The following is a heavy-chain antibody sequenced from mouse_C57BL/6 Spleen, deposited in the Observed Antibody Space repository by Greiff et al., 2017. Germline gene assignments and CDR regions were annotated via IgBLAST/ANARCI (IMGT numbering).Heavy chain of an antibody. Sequence: VKLQQPGAELVKPGASVKLSCKASGYTFTSYWMQWVKQRPGQGLEWIGEIDPSDSYTNYNQKFKGKATLTVDTSSSTAYMQLSSLTSEDSAVYYCANYGSTYWGQGTLVTVSA. D-gene: IGHD1-1*01. CDR2: IDPSDSYT. CDR1: GYTFTSYW. J-gene: IGHJ3*01. V-gene: IGHV1-50*01. CDR3: ANYGSTY.